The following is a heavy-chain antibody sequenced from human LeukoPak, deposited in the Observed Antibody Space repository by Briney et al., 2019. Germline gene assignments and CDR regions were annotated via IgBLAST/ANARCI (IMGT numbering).Heavy chain of an antibody. CDR1: GFAFNTYA. D-gene: IGHD3-10*01. Sequence: PGGSLRLSCAASGFAFNTYAMHWVRQAPGQGREWVALIWHDGSHNFSSNSVRGQFTISRDHSKNTVSLQMNNLRPEDTAVYYCAREISGSGSYPDFWRQGTLVTVCS. CDR3: AREISGSGSYPDF. J-gene: IGHJ4*02. CDR2: IWHDGSHN. V-gene: IGHV3-33*01.